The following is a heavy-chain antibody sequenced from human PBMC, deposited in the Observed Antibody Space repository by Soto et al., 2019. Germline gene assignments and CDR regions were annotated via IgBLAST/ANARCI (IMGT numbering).Heavy chain of an antibody. D-gene: IGHD2-15*01. CDR2: ISSGGSP. CDR1: DESVTSPGNY. CDR3: TLNHCAGGGCYDRDY. J-gene: IGHJ1*01. Sequence: SENLSLTCDVSDESVTSPGNYWNWIRQRPDTGLEWIGYISSGGSPFYNPSLKSRVSISLDTSKNVISLALRSVTAADTAVYYCTLNHCAGGGCYDRDYWGRGTRVTVS. V-gene: IGHV4-31*11.